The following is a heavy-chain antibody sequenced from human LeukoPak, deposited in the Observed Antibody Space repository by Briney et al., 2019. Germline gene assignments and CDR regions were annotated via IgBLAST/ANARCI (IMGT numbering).Heavy chain of an antibody. Sequence: SETLSLTCAVYGGSFSGYYWSWLRQPPGKGLEWIGEINHSGGTNYNPSLKSRVTISVDTSKNQFSLKLSSVTAADTAVYYCARVDYVWGSYRYTSNFDYWGQGTLVTVSS. V-gene: IGHV4-34*01. CDR2: INHSGGT. CDR3: ARVDYVWGSYRYTSNFDY. CDR1: GGSFSGYY. J-gene: IGHJ4*02. D-gene: IGHD3-16*02.